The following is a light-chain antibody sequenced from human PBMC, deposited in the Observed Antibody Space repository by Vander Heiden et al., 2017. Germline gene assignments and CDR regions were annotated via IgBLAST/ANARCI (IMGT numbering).Light chain of an antibody. Sequence: QSALTQPASVSGSPGPSITISCPGTSRDVGSYNLVSWYQQHPGKPAKLMIDEVSKRPSGVYNRFSGSKSGKTASLTITGLQAEEEADYCSCSYAGSSTLVFGGGTKLTVL. CDR1: SRDVGSYNL. J-gene: IGLJ2*01. CDR2: EVS. V-gene: IGLV2-23*02. CDR3: CSYAGSSTLV.